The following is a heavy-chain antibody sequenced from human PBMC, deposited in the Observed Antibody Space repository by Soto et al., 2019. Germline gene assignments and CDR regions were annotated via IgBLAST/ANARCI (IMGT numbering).Heavy chain of an antibody. CDR2: ISGSGRST. CDR1: GFTFSSYS. D-gene: IGHD6-19*01. Sequence: EVQLLESGGGLVQPGGSLRLSCVGSGFTFSSYSMTWVRQAPGKGLEWVSGISGSGRSTHLADSVRGRFTVSRDNAKNTLYLQMNGLRAEETAVYYCARESAQWLAANIYFWGQGTLVTLSS. J-gene: IGHJ4*02. CDR3: ARESAQWLAANIYF. V-gene: IGHV3-23*01.